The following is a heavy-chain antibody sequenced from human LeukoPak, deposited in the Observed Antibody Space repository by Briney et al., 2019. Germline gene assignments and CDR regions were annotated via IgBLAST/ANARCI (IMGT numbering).Heavy chain of an antibody. CDR2: MNPNSGNT. Sequence: ASVKVSCKASGYTFTSYDINWVRQATGQGLEWMGWMNPNSGNTGYAQKFQGRDTMTRNTSISTAYMELSSLRSEDTAVYYCARGSGYSYGLDAFDIWGQGTMVTVSS. V-gene: IGHV1-8*01. CDR3: ARGSGYSYGLDAFDI. J-gene: IGHJ3*02. CDR1: GYTFTSYD. D-gene: IGHD5-18*01.